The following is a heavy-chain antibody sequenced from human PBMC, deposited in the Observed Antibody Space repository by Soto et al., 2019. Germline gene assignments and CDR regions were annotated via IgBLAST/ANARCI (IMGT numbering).Heavy chain of an antibody. CDR2: INHSGST. D-gene: IGHD6-19*01. CDR1: GGSFRGYY. V-gene: IGHV4-34*01. CDR3: ARGVRIGSGWAYYYYYYGMDV. Sequence: SETLSLTCAVYGGSFRGYYWSWIRQPPGRGLEWIGEINHSGSTNYNPSLKSRVTISVDTSKNQFSLKLSSVTAADTAVYYCARGVRIGSGWAYYYYYYGMDVWGQGTTVTVSS. J-gene: IGHJ6*02.